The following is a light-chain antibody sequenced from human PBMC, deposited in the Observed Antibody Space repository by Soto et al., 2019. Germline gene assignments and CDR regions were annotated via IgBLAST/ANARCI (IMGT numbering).Light chain of an antibody. CDR2: GAS. CDR3: QQYGSSPDT. Sequence: EIVLTQSPGTLSLSPGESATLSCRASQSVSSSYLAWYQQKPGQAPRLLIYGASSRATGIPDRFSGSGSGTAFTLTISRLEPEDFAVYYCQQYGSSPDTFGQGTKLEIK. V-gene: IGKV3-20*01. J-gene: IGKJ2*01. CDR1: QSVSSSY.